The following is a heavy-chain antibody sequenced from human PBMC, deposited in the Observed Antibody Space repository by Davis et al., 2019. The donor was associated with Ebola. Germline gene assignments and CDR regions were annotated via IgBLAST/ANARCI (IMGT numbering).Heavy chain of an antibody. V-gene: IGHV3-30*03. J-gene: IGHJ6*02. Sequence: GGSLRLSCAASGFTFSSYWMSWVRQAPGKGLEWVAVISYDGSNKYYAYSVKGRFTISRDNSKNTLYLQMNSLRAEDTAVYYCAAEEIYSYGPGFEVYYGMDVWGQGTTVTVSS. CDR3: AAEEIYSYGPGFEVYYGMDV. CDR1: GFTFSSYW. D-gene: IGHD5-18*01. CDR2: ISYDGSNK.